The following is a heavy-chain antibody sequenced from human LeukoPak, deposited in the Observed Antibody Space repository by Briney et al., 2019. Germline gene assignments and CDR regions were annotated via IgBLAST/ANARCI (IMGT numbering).Heavy chain of an antibody. CDR1: GYTFTSYD. Sequence: ASVKVSCKASGYTFTSYDINWGRHATGQGLEWRGWMNPNSGNTGYAQKFQGRVTITRNTSTSTAYMELSSLRSEDTAVYYCARDSGGTSDWEYYYYYMDVWGTGPTVTVSS. CDR2: MNPNSGNT. V-gene: IGHV1-8*03. J-gene: IGHJ6*03. CDR3: ARDSGGTSDWEYYYYYMDV. D-gene: IGHD2/OR15-2a*01.